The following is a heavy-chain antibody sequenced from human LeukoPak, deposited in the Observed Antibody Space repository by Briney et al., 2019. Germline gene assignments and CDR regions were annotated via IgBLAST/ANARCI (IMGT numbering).Heavy chain of an antibody. CDR3: ARDATYYYDSSGYIADAFDI. J-gene: IGHJ3*02. Sequence: GGSLRLSCAASGFTFSSYSMNWVRQAPGKGLEWASSISSSSSYIYYADSVKGRFTISRDNAKNSLYLQMNSLRAEDTAVYYCARDATYYYDSSGYIADAFDIWGQGTMVTVSS. CDR1: GFTFSSYS. V-gene: IGHV3-21*01. D-gene: IGHD3-22*01. CDR2: ISSSSSYI.